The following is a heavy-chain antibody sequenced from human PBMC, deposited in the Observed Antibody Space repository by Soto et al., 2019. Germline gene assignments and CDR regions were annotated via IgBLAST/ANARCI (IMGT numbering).Heavy chain of an antibody. V-gene: IGHV4-31*03. CDR1: GGSSSSGGYR. CDR2: IHYRGST. Sequence: QVQLQESGPGLVKPSQTLSLTCTVSGGSSSSGGYRSWIRQHPGKGLEWIGYIHYRGSTYYNPSLKSRVAISVDTSKNQFSLRLNSVTAADTAVYYCAGIVVRESAQFDVWGQGTRVIVST. D-gene: IGHD2-21*01. J-gene: IGHJ4*02. CDR3: AGIVVRESAQFDV.